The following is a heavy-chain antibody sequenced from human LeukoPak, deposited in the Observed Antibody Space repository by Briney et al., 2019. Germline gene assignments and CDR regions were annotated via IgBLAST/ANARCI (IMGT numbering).Heavy chain of an antibody. V-gene: IGHV3-20*04. J-gene: IGHJ4*02. CDR1: GFTFDAFG. D-gene: IGHD7-27*01. Sequence: GGSRRLSCAASGFTFDAFGMTWVRQAPGKGLEWVSAIRGDAGSTGYADSVKGRFTISRDNAKNSLYLQMNSLRVEDTALYYCARVWAWGSGNYFDNWGQGTLVTVSS. CDR3: ARVWAWGSGNYFDN. CDR2: IRGDAGST.